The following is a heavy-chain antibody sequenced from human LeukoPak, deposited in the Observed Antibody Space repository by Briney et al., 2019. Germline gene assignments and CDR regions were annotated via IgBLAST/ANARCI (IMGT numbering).Heavy chain of an antibody. V-gene: IGHV3-7*01. CDR2: IKEDGSEK. CDR1: GFTFSSYA. CDR3: ARHTSSDY. J-gene: IGHJ4*02. Sequence: GGSLRLSCAASGFTFSSYAMSWVRQAPGKGLEWVANIKEDGSEKYYVDSVKGRFTISRDNTKNSLFLQMSSLRAEDTAIYYCARHTSSDYWGQGTLVTVSS.